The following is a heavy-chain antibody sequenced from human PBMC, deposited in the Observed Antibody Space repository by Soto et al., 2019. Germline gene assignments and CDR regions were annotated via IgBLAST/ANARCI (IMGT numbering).Heavy chain of an antibody. V-gene: IGHV3-30*18. Sequence: QVQLVESGGGVVQPGRSLRLSCAASGFTFSSYGMHWVRQAPGKGLEWVADILYGGSEKNYVDSVKGRFTISRDNSKNTLSLEMNSLKVEDTAVYHCAKRLESGGHHCMDVWGQGTTVTVSS. CDR1: GFTFSSYG. CDR2: ILYGGSEK. CDR3: AKRLESGGHHCMDV. D-gene: IGHD1-1*01. J-gene: IGHJ6*02.